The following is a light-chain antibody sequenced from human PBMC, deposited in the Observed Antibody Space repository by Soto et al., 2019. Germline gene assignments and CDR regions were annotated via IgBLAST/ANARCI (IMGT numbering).Light chain of an antibody. CDR3: QQYNNWPET. CDR2: GAS. V-gene: IGKV3-15*01. Sequence: MTQSPATLSVSPGERATLSCRASQSVSSNLAWYQQKPGQAPRLLIYGASTRATGIPARFSGSGSGTEFTLTISSLQSEDFAVYYCQQYNNWPETFGQGTKVDIK. J-gene: IGKJ1*01. CDR1: QSVSSN.